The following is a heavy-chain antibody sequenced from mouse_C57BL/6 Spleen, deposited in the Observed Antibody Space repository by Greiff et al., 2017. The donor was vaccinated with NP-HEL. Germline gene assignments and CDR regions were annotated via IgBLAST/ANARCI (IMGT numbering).Heavy chain of an antibody. Sequence: VQLQQSGPVLVKPGASVKMSCKASGYTFTDYYMNWVKQSHGKSLEWIGVINPYNGGTSYNQKFKGKATLTVDKSSSTAYMELNSLTSEDSAVYYCARYYSNYGYFDYWGQGTTLTVSS. J-gene: IGHJ2*01. CDR2: INPYNGGT. V-gene: IGHV1-19*01. CDR3: ARYYSNYGYFDY. CDR1: GYTFTDYY. D-gene: IGHD2-5*01.